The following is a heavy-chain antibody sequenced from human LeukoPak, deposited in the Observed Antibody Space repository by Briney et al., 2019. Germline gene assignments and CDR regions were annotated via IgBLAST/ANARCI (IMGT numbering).Heavy chain of an antibody. J-gene: IGHJ4*02. V-gene: IGHV3-74*01. CDR2: INSDGSWT. CDR3: VTFYETY. Sequence: PGGSLRLSCAASGTYWIHWVRQAPGKGLVWVSHINSDGSWTGYADSVKGRFTISKDNAKNTVSLQMNNLRAEDTAVYYCVTFYETYWGRGTLVTVSS. D-gene: IGHD2/OR15-2a*01. CDR1: GTYW.